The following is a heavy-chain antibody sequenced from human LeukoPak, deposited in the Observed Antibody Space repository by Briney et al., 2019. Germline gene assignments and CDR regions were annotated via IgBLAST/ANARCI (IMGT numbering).Heavy chain of an antibody. CDR3: ARGNSGHCTGATCYALDY. Sequence: GGSLRLSCAASGFTFSSYAMSFLRRAPGKGLEWVSAISDDFGTYHADSVKGRFTISRDNSRNTLYLQMASLRAEDTAVYYCARGNSGHCTGATCYALDYWGQGTLVTVSS. J-gene: IGHJ4*02. CDR1: GFTFSSYA. V-gene: IGHV3-23*01. D-gene: IGHD2-2*01. CDR2: ISDDFGT.